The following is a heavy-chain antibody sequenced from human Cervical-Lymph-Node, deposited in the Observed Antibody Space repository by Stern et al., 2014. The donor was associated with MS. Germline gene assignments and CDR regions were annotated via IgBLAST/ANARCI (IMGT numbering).Heavy chain of an antibody. D-gene: IGHD1-26*01. CDR2: IGSRGDTI. CDR3: ARASGSYSNF. V-gene: IGHV3-11*01. CDR1: GFIFSDYY. J-gene: IGHJ4*02. Sequence: QVQLVESGGGLVKPGGSLRLSCVPSGFIFSDYYMTWIRQAPGEGLECVAYIGSRGDTIYYADSVKGRFTISRDAAKKSLYLQMNSLRAEDTAVYYCARASGSYSNFWGQGTLVTVSS.